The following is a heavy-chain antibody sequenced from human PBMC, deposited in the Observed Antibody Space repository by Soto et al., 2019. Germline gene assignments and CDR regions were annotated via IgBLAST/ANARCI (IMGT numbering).Heavy chain of an antibody. J-gene: IGHJ4*02. CDR1: GGSISSYY. Sequence: PSETLSLTCTVSGGSISSYYWSWIRQPPGKGLEWIGYIYYSGSTNYNLSLKSRVTISVDTSKNQFSLKLSSVTAADTAVYYCAREIVGATHFDYWGQGTLVTVSS. CDR2: IYYSGST. V-gene: IGHV4-59*01. D-gene: IGHD1-26*01. CDR3: AREIVGATHFDY.